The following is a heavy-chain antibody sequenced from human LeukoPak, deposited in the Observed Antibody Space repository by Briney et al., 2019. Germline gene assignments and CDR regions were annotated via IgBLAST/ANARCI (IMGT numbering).Heavy chain of an antibody. J-gene: IGHJ5*02. CDR2: IWNDGGDK. V-gene: IGHV3-33*01. Sequence: GGSLRLSCTASGFTFSTYAMHWVRQAPGKGLEWVAVIWNDGGDKYYADSVKGRFTTSRDNSKNTLYLQMNSLRAEDTAVYYCARDLSRNWFDPWGQGTLVTVSS. CDR1: GFTFSTYA. CDR3: ARDLSRNWFDP.